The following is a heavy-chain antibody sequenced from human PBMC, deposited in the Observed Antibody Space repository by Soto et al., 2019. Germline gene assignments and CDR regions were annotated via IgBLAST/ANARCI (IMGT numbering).Heavy chain of an antibody. CDR1: GFTFSNCV. V-gene: IGHV3-23*01. D-gene: IGHD6-13*01. J-gene: IGHJ4*02. CDR2: ITTNGHT. CDR3: AKGLLNGRWYAAE. Sequence: GGSLRLSCETSGFTFSNCVMTWVRQPPGKRLEWVSVITTNGHTAYADSVQGRFTISRDNSKNTAYLQMNSLRAEDTAVYYCAKGLLNGRWYAAEWGQGTLVTVSS.